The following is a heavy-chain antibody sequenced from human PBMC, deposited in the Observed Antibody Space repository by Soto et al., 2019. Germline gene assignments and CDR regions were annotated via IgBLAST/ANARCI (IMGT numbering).Heavy chain of an antibody. V-gene: IGHV4-34*01. Sequence: WTWIRQPPGKGLEWIGEINHSGSTNYNPSLKSRVIISVDTSKNQFSLKLSSVTAADTAVYFCARVLPIWWAFDYWGQGTLVTVSS. CDR3: ARVLPIWWAFDY. D-gene: IGHD2-21*01. J-gene: IGHJ4*02. CDR2: INHSGST.